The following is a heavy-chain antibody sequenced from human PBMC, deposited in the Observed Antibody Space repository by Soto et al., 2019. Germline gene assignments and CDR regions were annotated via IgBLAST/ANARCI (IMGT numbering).Heavy chain of an antibody. J-gene: IGHJ5*02. CDR1: GFTFSSYA. V-gene: IGHV3-30-3*01. Sequence: QVQLVESVGGVVQPGRSLRLSCAASGFTFSSYAMHWVRQAPGKGLEWVAVISYDGSNKYYADSVKGRFTISRDNSKNTLYLQMNSLRAEDTAVYYCARETVDTAMVGWFDPWGQGTLVTVSS. CDR3: ARETVDTAMVGWFDP. D-gene: IGHD5-18*01. CDR2: ISYDGSNK.